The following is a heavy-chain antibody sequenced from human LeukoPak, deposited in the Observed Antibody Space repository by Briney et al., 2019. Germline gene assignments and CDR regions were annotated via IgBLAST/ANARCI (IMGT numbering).Heavy chain of an antibody. Sequence: GGSLRLSCAASGFTFSSYWMHWVRQAPGKGLVWVSRINSDGSSTSYADSVKGRFTISRDNAKNTLYLQMNSLRAEDTAVYYCARGGSRVITSCVLDYWGQGILVTVSS. D-gene: IGHD2-2*01. J-gene: IGHJ4*02. CDR2: INSDGSST. CDR1: GFTFSSYW. CDR3: ARGGSRVITSCVLDY. V-gene: IGHV3-74*01.